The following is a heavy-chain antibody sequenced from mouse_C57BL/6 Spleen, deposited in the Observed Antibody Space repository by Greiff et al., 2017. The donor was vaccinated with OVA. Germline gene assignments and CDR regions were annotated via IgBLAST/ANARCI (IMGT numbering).Heavy chain of an antibody. CDR3: ATPDY. V-gene: IGHV1-69*01. Sequence: VKLQQPGAELVMPGASVKLSCKASGYTFTSYWMHWVKQRPGQGLEWIGEIDPSDSYTNYNQKFKGKSTLTVDKSSSTAYMQLSSLTSEDSAVYYCATPDYWGQGTSVTVSS. CDR2: IDPSDSYT. CDR1: GYTFTSYW. J-gene: IGHJ4*01.